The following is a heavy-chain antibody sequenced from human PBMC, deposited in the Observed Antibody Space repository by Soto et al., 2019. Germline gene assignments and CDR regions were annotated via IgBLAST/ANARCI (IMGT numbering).Heavy chain of an antibody. CDR2: IYYSGST. J-gene: IGHJ4*02. D-gene: IGHD3-22*01. CDR3: ARQSYDSSDYFDY. V-gene: IGHV4-59*04. CDR1: GGSISSYY. Sequence: SETLSLTCTVSGGSISSYYWSWIRQPPGKGLEWIGYIYYSGSTYYNPSLNSRVTISVDTSRIHFSLKLISVTAADTAVYYCARQSYDSSDYFDYWGQGTLVTVSS.